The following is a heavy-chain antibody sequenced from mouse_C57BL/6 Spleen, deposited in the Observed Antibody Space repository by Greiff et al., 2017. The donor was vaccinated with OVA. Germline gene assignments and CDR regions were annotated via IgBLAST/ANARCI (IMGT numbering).Heavy chain of an antibody. CDR3: ARRSFITTVVDFDY. CDR2: IDPSDSYT. V-gene: IGHV1-50*01. J-gene: IGHJ2*01. CDR1: GYTFTSYW. D-gene: IGHD1-1*01. Sequence: QVQLQQPGAELVKPGASVKLSCKASGYTFTSYWMQWVKQRPGQGLEWFGEIDPSDSYTNYNHKFKGKAPLTVDTSSSTAYMQRSSLTSEDSAVYYCARRSFITTVVDFDYWGQGTTLTVSS.